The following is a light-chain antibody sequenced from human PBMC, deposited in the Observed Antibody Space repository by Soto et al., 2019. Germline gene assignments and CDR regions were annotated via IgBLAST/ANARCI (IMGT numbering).Light chain of an antibody. Sequence: EIVFTQSPGTLSLSPGERATLSCRASQSVASRNLAWYQQRSGQAPRLLIYGTSSRAIHTPDRFSGSGSGTDFTLTISDXEPEDFAVYFCQHFGNSLWTFGQGTKVDIK. CDR2: GTS. CDR1: QSVASRN. V-gene: IGKV3-20*01. CDR3: QHFGNSLWT. J-gene: IGKJ1*01.